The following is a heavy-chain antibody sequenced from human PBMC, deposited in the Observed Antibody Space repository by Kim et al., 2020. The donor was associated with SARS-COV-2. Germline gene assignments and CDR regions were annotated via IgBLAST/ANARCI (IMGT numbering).Heavy chain of an antibody. D-gene: IGHD2-2*01. CDR3: ARHFEGPSGACSSATCPPSALDY. CDR2: IYYSGST. Sequence: SETLSLTCTVSGGSISSSSYYWGWIRQPPGKGLEWIGSIYYSGSTYYNPSLKSRVTISVDTSKNQFSLKLSSVTAADTAVYYCARHFEGPSGACSSATCPPSALDYWGQGALVTVSS. V-gene: IGHV4-39*01. CDR1: GGSISSSSYY. J-gene: IGHJ4*02.